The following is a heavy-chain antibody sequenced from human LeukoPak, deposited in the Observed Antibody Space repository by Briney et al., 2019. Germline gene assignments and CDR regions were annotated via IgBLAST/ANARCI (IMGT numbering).Heavy chain of an antibody. J-gene: IGHJ2*01. Sequence: PGGSLRLSCVTSGFIFGGYAMNWVRQAPGKGLVWVSRMNYDGSSTTYADSVKGRFTISRDNAKNTLYLQMNGLRAEDTAVYYCARETTVIREWYFDLWGRGTLVTVAS. CDR2: MNYDGSST. CDR3: ARETTVIREWYFDL. CDR1: GFIFGGYA. V-gene: IGHV3-74*03. D-gene: IGHD4-17*01.